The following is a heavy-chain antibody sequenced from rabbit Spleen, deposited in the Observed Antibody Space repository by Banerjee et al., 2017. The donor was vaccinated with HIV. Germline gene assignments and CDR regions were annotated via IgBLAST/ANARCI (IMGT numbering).Heavy chain of an antibody. V-gene: IGHV1S45*01. CDR1: GFSFSSSDW. CDR3: ARDTGSSFSSYGMDL. J-gene: IGHJ6*01. Sequence: QEQLEESGGDLVKPEGSLTLTCTASGFSFSSSDWICWVRQAPGKGLEWIACIYAGSGSTYYASWAKGRFTISKTSSTTVTLQMTSLTAADTATYFCARDTGSSFSSYGMDLWGPGTLVTVS. CDR2: IYAGSGST. D-gene: IGHD8-1*01.